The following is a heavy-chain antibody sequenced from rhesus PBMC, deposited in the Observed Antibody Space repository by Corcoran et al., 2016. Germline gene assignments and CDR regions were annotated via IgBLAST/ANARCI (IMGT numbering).Heavy chain of an antibody. CDR1: GGSISSSY. CDR2: IKSSGSST. V-gene: IGHV4-169*01. J-gene: IGHJ4*01. Sequence: QLQLQESGPGLVKPSETLSVTCAVSGGSISSSYWSWIRQAPGKGLEWIGYIKSSGSSTNYHPSLKSRVTLSVDTSKNLLSLKLSSVSTSDTVVYYCARRYSGSYSFDYWGQGVLVTVSS. CDR3: ARRYSGSYSFDY. D-gene: IGHD1-44*02.